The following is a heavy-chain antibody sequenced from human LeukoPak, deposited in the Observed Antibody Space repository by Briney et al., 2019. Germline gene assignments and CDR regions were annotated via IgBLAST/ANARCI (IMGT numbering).Heavy chain of an antibody. D-gene: IGHD6-19*01. J-gene: IGHJ4*02. CDR2: ISAYNGNT. CDR3: AREPLPYSSGWNHEYYFDY. CDR1: GYTFTSYG. V-gene: IGHV1-18*01. Sequence: ASVKVSCKASGYTFTSYGISWVRQAPGQGLEWMGWISAYNGNTNYAQKLQGRVTMTTDTSTSTAYVELRSLRSDDTAVYYCAREPLPYSSGWNHEYYFDYWGQGTLVTVSS.